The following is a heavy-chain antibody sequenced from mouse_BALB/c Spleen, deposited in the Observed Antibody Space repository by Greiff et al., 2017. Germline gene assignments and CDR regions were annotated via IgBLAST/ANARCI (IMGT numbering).Heavy chain of an antibody. Sequence: EVQLVESGGGLVKPGGSLKLSCAASGFAFSSYDMSWVRQTPEKRLEWVAYISSGGGSTYYPDTVKGRFTISRDNAKNTLYLQMSSLKSEDTAMYYCARRPRRDAMDYWGQGTSVTVSS. CDR3: ARRPRRDAMDY. CDR1: GFAFSSYD. CDR2: ISSGGGST. D-gene: IGHD2-10*02. J-gene: IGHJ4*01. V-gene: IGHV5-12-1*01.